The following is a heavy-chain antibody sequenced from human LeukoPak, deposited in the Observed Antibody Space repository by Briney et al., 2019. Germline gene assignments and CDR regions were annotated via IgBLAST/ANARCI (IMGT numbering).Heavy chain of an antibody. V-gene: IGHV3-64D*06. CDR3: ARDPRNVGLAP. CDR1: GFTFSSYA. Sequence: GGSLRLSCSASGFTFSSYAMHWVRQAPGKGLEYVSAISSNGGSTYYADSVKGRFTISRDNSKNTLYLQMSSLRAEDTAVYYCARDPRNVGLAPWGQGTLVTVSS. D-gene: IGHD2-15*01. J-gene: IGHJ5*02. CDR2: ISSNGGST.